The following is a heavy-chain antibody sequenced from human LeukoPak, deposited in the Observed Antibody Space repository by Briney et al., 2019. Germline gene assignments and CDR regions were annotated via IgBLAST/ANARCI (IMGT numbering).Heavy chain of an antibody. Sequence: GGSLRLSCAVFGFTVSSNYMSWVRQAPGKGLEWVSVIYSGGSTYYADSVKGRFTISRDDSKNTLYLQMNSLRAEDTAVYHCARSLLYDTSVWGQGTLVTVSS. CDR3: ARSLLYDTSV. CDR1: GFTVSSNY. V-gene: IGHV3-66*01. J-gene: IGHJ4*02. D-gene: IGHD3-22*01. CDR2: IYSGGST.